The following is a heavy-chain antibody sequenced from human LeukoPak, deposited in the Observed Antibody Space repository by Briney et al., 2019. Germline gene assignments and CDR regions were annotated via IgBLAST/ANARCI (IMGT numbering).Heavy chain of an antibody. D-gene: IGHD2-15*01. CDR2: IYPGDSDT. Sequence: KPGESLKISCKGSGYSFTSYWIGWVRQMPGKGLEWMGIIYPGDSDTGYSPSFQGQVTISADKSISTAYLQWSSLKASDTAMYYCARLRYCSGGSCLGTWFDPWGQGTLVTVSS. CDR3: ARLRYCSGGSCLGTWFDP. J-gene: IGHJ5*02. V-gene: IGHV5-51*01. CDR1: GYSFTSYW.